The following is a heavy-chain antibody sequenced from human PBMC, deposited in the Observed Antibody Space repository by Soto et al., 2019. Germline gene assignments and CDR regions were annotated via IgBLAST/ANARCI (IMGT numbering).Heavy chain of an antibody. D-gene: IGHD2-15*01. CDR2: IYYTGSP. Sequence: SETLSLTCTVSGGSISSGAYYWSWIRQHPGKGLEYIGYIYYTGSPYYNPSLMSRLSISIDTSKNQFSLSLNSVTPADTAVYFCARWIVPLATLDFWGHGALVTVS. J-gene: IGHJ4*01. V-gene: IGHV4-31*03. CDR3: ARWIVPLATLDF. CDR1: GGSISSGAYY.